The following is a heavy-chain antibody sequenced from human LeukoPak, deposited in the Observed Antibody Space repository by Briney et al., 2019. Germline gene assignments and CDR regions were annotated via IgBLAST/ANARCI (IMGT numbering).Heavy chain of an antibody. D-gene: IGHD6-19*01. Sequence: KSGGSLRLSCAASGFTFSSYSMNWVRQAPGKGLEWVSSISSSSSYIYYADSVKGRLTISRDNAKNSLYLQMNSLRAEDTAVYYCSVGWTYYFDYWGQGTLVTVSS. J-gene: IGHJ4*02. CDR2: ISSSSSYI. CDR3: SVGWTYYFDY. V-gene: IGHV3-21*01. CDR1: GFTFSSYS.